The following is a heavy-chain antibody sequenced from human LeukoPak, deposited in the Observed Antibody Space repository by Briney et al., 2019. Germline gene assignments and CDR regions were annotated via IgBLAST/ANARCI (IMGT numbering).Heavy chain of an antibody. Sequence: SGGSLRLSCAASGFTFSSYTMNWVRQAPGKGLEWVSSITSSSSYIYYADSVKGRFTISRDNARKSLYLQMNSLRAEDTAVYYCAKEIWPTVTTPGHTYFDYWGQGALVTVSS. J-gene: IGHJ4*02. CDR2: ITSSSSYI. V-gene: IGHV3-21*01. CDR1: GFTFSSYT. D-gene: IGHD4-17*01. CDR3: AKEIWPTVTTPGHTYFDY.